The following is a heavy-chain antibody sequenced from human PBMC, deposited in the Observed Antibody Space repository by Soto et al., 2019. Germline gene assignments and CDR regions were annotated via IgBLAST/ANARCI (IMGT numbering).Heavy chain of an antibody. CDR2: IDPSDSYT. D-gene: IGHD1-20*01. CDR1: GYRFTSYW. J-gene: IGHJ6*02. CDR3: ARLYNTPYGMDV. Sequence: GESLKISCKGSGYRFTSYWISWVRQMPGKGLEWMGRIDPSDSYTNYSPSFQGHVTISADKSTSTAYLQWSSLKASDTAMYYCARLYNTPYGMDVWGQGTTVTVSS. V-gene: IGHV5-10-1*01.